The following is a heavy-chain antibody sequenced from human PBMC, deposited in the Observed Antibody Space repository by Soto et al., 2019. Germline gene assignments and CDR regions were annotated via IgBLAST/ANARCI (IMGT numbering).Heavy chain of an antibody. D-gene: IGHD3-10*01. V-gene: IGHV2-5*02. CDR1: GFSLSTSGVG. CDR3: ARGGWTTYYSPFFDY. J-gene: IGHJ4*02. CDR2: IYWDDDK. Sequence: SGPTLVNPTQTLTLTYTFSGFSLSTSGVGVGWIRQPQGKVLEWLALIYWDDDKRYRPSLKSRLTITKDTSKNQVVLTLTKLDTVDTATYYCARGGWTTYYSPFFDYWGQGTLVTVSS.